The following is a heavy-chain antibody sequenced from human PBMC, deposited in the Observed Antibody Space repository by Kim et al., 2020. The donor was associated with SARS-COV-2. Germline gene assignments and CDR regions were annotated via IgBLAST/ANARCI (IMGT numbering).Heavy chain of an antibody. CDR2: INSDGSSA. V-gene: IGHV3-74*01. CDR3: ARGSQAFDI. CDR1: GFTFSGSW. Sequence: GGSLRLSCVASGFTFSGSWMHWVRQAPGKGLVWVSRINSDGSSAVYADSVKGRFTTSRDNAKNTVIRQMSSVSAEDTALYYCARGSQAFDIWGQGTMGTV. J-gene: IGHJ3*02.